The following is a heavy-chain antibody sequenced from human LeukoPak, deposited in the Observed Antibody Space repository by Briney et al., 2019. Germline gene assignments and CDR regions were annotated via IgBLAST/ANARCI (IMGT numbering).Heavy chain of an antibody. CDR2: IYYSGST. CDR1: GDSISTYY. V-gene: IGHV4-59*01. CDR3: ARSKDSGYSYGFY. Sequence: PSETLSLTCTVSGDSISTYYWSWIRQPPRKGLEWIGYIYYSGSTNYNPSLKSRVTISVDTSKNQFSLKLSSVTAADTAVYYCARSKDSGYSYGFYWGQGTLVTVSS. D-gene: IGHD5-18*01. J-gene: IGHJ4*02.